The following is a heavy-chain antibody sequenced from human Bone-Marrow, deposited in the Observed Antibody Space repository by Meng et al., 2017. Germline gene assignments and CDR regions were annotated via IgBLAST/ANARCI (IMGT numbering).Heavy chain of an antibody. J-gene: IGHJ3*02. D-gene: IGHD4-17*01. V-gene: IGHV1-69*06. Sequence: SVKVSCKASGCTFSSCAISWVRQAPGQGLEWMGGIIPIFGTANYAQKFQGRVTITADKSTSTAYMELSSLRSEDTAVYYCARTVYEHGDYYAFDIWGQGTMVTVSS. CDR1: GCTFSSCA. CDR3: ARTVYEHGDYYAFDI. CDR2: IIPIFGTA.